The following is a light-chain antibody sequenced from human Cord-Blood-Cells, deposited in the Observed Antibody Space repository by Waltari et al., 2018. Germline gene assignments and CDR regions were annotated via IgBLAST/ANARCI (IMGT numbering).Light chain of an antibody. CDR3: CSYAGSRRV. CDR1: SSDVGSYKL. CDR2: EGS. J-gene: IGLJ3*02. V-gene: IGLV2-23*01. Sequence: QSALTQPASVSGSPGQSITISCTGTSSDVGSYKLVSWYQQHPGKAPKLMIYEGSKRPSGVSSRFSGSKSGNTASLTISGLQAEDEADYYCCSYAGSRRVFGGGTKLTVL.